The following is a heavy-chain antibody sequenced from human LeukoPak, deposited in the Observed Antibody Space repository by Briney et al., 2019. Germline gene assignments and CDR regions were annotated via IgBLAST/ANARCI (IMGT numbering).Heavy chain of an antibody. D-gene: IGHD3-10*01. Sequence: GGSLRLSCAASGFTFSSYWMHWVRQAPGKGLVWVSRINSDGSSTSYADSVKGRSTISRDNAKNTLYLQMNSLRAEDTAVYYCASGGTMVRGVIFYWGQGTLVTVSS. CDR3: ASGGTMVRGVIFY. CDR2: INSDGSST. V-gene: IGHV3-74*01. CDR1: GFTFSSYW. J-gene: IGHJ4*02.